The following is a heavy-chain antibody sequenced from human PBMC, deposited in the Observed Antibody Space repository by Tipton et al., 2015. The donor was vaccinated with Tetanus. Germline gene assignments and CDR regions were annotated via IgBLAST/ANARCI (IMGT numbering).Heavy chain of an antibody. D-gene: IGHD1-1*01. Sequence: SLRLSCAASGFTFDDYGMHWVRQVPGKGLEWVSGVTWNSGVIAYADSVKGRLTISRDNAKNSLYLQMKSLRVEDTAVYYWAKAVNWILRYFQHWGQGSVVTVSS. V-gene: IGHV3-9*01. CDR1: GFTFDDYG. CDR3: AKAVNWILRYFQH. CDR2: VTWNSGVI. J-gene: IGHJ1*01.